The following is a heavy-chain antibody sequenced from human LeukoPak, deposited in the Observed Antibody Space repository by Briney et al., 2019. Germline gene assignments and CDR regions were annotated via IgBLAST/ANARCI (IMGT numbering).Heavy chain of an antibody. CDR3: ARGLYRY. CDR1: GFTFSSYW. CDR2: IKQDGSEK. V-gene: IGHV3-7*01. Sequence: GGSLRLSCVASGFTFSSYWMSWVRQAPGKGLGWVANIKQDGSEKYYVDSVKGRFTISRDNAKNSLYLQMNSLRAEDTAVYYCARGLYRYWGQGTLVTVSS. D-gene: IGHD2-2*02. J-gene: IGHJ4*02.